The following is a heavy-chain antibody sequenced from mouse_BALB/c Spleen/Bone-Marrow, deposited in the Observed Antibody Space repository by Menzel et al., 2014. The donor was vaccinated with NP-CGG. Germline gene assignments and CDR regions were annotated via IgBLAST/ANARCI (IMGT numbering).Heavy chain of an antibody. J-gene: IGHJ4*01. CDR1: GFTFSNYG. CDR3: VRLTPDYAMDY. V-gene: IGHV5-6*02. Sequence: EVKLEESGGDLVKPGGSLKLSCAASGFTFSNYGMSWVRQTPDKRLEWVATISSGGSYTYFPDSVKGRFTISRDNAKNTLYLQMNSLKSGDAAMYYCVRLTPDYAMDYWGQGTSVTVSS. D-gene: IGHD1-3*01. CDR2: ISSGGSYT.